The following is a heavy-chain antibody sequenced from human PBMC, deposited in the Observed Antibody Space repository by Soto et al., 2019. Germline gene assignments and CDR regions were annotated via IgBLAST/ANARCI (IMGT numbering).Heavy chain of an antibody. Sequence: KPSETLSLTCTVSGGSISSSSYYWGWIRQPPGKGLEWIGSIYYSGSTYYNPSLKSRVTISVDTSKNQFSLKLSSVTAADTAVYYCAVVVITEGYCDYWGQGTLVTVSS. J-gene: IGHJ4*02. D-gene: IGHD3-22*01. CDR2: IYYSGST. CDR1: GGSISSSSYY. V-gene: IGHV4-39*01. CDR3: AVVVITEGYCDY.